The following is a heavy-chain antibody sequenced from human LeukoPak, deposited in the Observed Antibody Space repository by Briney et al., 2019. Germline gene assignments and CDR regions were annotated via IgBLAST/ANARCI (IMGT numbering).Heavy chain of an antibody. CDR3: ARGRDNFWSGYFFSTAGPYIDY. V-gene: IGHV3-21*01. CDR1: GFTFSSYS. CDR2: ISSSSSYI. J-gene: IGHJ4*02. Sequence: GGSLRLSCAASGFTFSSYSMNWVRQAPGKGLEGVSSISSSSSYIYYADSVKGRFTISRDNAKNSLYLQMNSLRAEDTAVYYCARGRDNFWSGYFFSTAGPYIDYWGQGTLVTVSS. D-gene: IGHD3-3*01.